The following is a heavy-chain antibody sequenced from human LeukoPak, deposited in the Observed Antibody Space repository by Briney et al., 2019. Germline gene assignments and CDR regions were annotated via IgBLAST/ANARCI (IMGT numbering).Heavy chain of an antibody. CDR2: INPSSGGT. D-gene: IGHD5-24*01. V-gene: IGHV1-2*04. Sequence: GASVKVSCMTSGYTFTGYYMHWVRQAPGQGLEWMGWINPSSGGTNYAQKFQGWVTMTRDTSISTAYMELSRLRSDDTAVYYCAREMATTTTSLFDYWGQGTLVTVSS. CDR1: GYTFTGYY. CDR3: AREMATTTTSLFDY. J-gene: IGHJ4*02.